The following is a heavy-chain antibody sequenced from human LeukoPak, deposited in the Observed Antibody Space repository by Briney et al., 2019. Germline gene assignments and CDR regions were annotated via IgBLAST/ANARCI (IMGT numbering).Heavy chain of an antibody. Sequence: GGSLRLSCAASGFSFSSHSMNWVRQAPGKGLEGGSSISSSSSYIYYADSLKGRFTISRDNAKNSLYLQMNSLRAEDTAVYYCARGYYYGSGSYFDYWGQGTLVTVSS. CDR1: GFSFSSHS. CDR2: ISSSSSYI. J-gene: IGHJ4*02. V-gene: IGHV3-21*01. CDR3: ARGYYYGSGSYFDY. D-gene: IGHD3-10*01.